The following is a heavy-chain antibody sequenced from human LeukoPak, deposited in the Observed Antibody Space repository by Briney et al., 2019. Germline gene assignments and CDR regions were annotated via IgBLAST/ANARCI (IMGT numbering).Heavy chain of an antibody. Sequence: GGSLRLSCAASGFTFSSYSMNWVRQAPGKGLEWVSYISSSSSTIYYADSVKGRFTISRDTSKNTLHLQMNSLRAEDTAAYYCARARATYLYFDYWGQGTLVTVSS. CDR3: ARARATYLYFDY. V-gene: IGHV3-48*01. CDR2: ISSSSSTI. CDR1: GFTFSSYS. J-gene: IGHJ4*02. D-gene: IGHD2/OR15-2a*01.